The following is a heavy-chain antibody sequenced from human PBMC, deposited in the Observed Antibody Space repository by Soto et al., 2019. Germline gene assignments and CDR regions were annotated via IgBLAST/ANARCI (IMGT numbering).Heavy chain of an antibody. D-gene: IGHD2-8*01. J-gene: IGHJ4*02. CDR1: GFTFTSSA. CDR2: IAVGSGYT. CDR3: AADATAWQQMVPSDY. Sequence: SVKVSCKASGFTFTSSAFQWVRQARGQRLEWVGWIAVGSGYTNYAQRFQDRVTLTRDMSTATTYMELSRLTSEDTAIYYCAADATAWQQMVPSDYWGQGTLVTVSS. V-gene: IGHV1-58*01.